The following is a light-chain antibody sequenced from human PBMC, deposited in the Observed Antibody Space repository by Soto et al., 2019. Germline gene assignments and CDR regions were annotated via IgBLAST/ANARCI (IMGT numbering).Light chain of an antibody. J-gene: IGKJ1*01. CDR3: QQYKSFRT. CDR2: DAS. CDR1: QSIRSW. V-gene: IGKV1-5*01. Sequence: DIQMTQSPSTLTASVGDRVTITCRASQSIRSWLAWYQQKPGKAPKLLIYDASTLESGVTSRFSGSGSGTEFTLTISSLQPDDFATYFCQQYKSFRTFGQGTKVEIK.